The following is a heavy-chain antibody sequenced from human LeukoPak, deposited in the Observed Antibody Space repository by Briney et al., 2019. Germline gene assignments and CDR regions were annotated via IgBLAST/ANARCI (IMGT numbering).Heavy chain of an antibody. CDR3: ARPAAGPYNWFDP. CDR2: IYYSGST. Sequence: SETLSLTCTVSGGSISSYYWSWIRQPPGKGLEWIGYIYYSGSTNYNPSLKSRVTISVDTSKNQFSLKLSSVTAADTAVYYCARPAAGPYNWFDPWGQGTLVTVSS. CDR1: GGSISSYY. D-gene: IGHD6-13*01. J-gene: IGHJ5*02. V-gene: IGHV4-59*01.